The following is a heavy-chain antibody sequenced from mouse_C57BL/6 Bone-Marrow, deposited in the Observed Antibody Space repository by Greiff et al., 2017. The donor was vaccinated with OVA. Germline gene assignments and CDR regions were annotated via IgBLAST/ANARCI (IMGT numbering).Heavy chain of an antibody. D-gene: IGHD2-5*01. V-gene: IGHV1-26*01. CDR1: GYTFTDYY. CDR2: INPNNGGT. Sequence: VQLQQSGPELVKPGASVKISCKASGYTFTDYYMNWVKQSHGKSLEWIGDINPNNGGTSYNQKFKGKATLTVDKSSSTAYMELRSLTSEDSAVYYCARCPYSNYAMDYWGQGTSVTVSS. CDR3: ARCPYSNYAMDY. J-gene: IGHJ4*01.